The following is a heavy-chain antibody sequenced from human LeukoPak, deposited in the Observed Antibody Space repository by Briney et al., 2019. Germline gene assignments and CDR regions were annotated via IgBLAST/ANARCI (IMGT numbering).Heavy chain of an antibody. CDR2: IYYSGST. V-gene: IGHV4-39*07. D-gene: IGHD2-2*01. Sequence: SETLSLTCTVSGGSISSSSYYWGWIRQPPGKGLEWIGSIYYSGSTYYNPSLKSRVTISVDTSKNQFSLKLSSVTAADTAVYYCARAHCSSTSCYDVDWFDPWGQGTLVTVSS. CDR3: ARAHCSSTSCYDVDWFDP. CDR1: GGSISSSSYY. J-gene: IGHJ5*02.